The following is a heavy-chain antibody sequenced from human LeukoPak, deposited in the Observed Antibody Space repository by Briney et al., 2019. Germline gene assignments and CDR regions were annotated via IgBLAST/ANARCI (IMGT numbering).Heavy chain of an antibody. CDR2: ISAYNGNT. D-gene: IGHD3-3*01. J-gene: IGHJ4*02. CDR1: AYTFTSYG. Sequence: GASVKISCKASAYTFTSYGISWVRQAPGQGLEWMGWISAYNGNTNYAQKLQGRVTMTTDTSTSTAYMELRSLRSDDTAVYYCVAIVGATYYDFWSGYYLFDYWGQGTLVTVSS. CDR3: VAIVGATYYDFWSGYYLFDY. V-gene: IGHV1-18*01.